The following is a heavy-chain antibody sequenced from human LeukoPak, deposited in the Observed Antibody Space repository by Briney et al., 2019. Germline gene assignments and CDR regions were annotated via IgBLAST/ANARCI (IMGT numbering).Heavy chain of an antibody. D-gene: IGHD5-18*01. Sequence: SQTLSLTCTVSGDSISGGNYYWTWIRQPAGKGLEWIGRIYTSGSTNYNPSLKSRVTISVDTSKNQFSLKLSSVTAADTAVYYCATLGYSYGTDYWGQGTLVTVSS. J-gene: IGHJ4*02. CDR2: IYTSGST. CDR1: GDSISGGNYY. V-gene: IGHV4-61*02. CDR3: ATLGYSYGTDY.